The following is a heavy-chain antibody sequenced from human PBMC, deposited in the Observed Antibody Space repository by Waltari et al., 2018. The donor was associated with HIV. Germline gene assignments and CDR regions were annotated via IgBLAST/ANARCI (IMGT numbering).Heavy chain of an antibody. D-gene: IGHD3-22*01. CDR1: GFTFSNAW. CDR3: TTDEFYYGNSGYFDY. CDR2: IKSKADGGTT. Sequence: EVQLVESGGDLVKPGGCLRLSCAASGFTFSNAWMSWVRQAPGKGPEWVGRIKSKADGGTTDYAAPVKGRFTISREDSKNTLYLQMNSLRFEDTAVYYCTTDEFYYGNSGYFDYWGQGTLVTVSS. J-gene: IGHJ4*02. V-gene: IGHV3-15*05.